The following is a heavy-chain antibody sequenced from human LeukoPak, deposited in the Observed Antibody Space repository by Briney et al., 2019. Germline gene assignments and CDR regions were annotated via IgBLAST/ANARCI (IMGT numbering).Heavy chain of an antibody. Sequence: SETLSLTCIVSGGSLNSPNYYWGWIRQPPGKGLEWIGTIYYTGTTYYDPSLKSRLTISVDTSKNQFSLKLTPVTAADTAVYYCARHDYYGSLNWFDPWGQGTLITVSS. CDR1: GGSLNSPNYY. D-gene: IGHD3-10*01. CDR3: ARHDYYGSLNWFDP. CDR2: IYYTGTT. J-gene: IGHJ5*02. V-gene: IGHV4-39*01.